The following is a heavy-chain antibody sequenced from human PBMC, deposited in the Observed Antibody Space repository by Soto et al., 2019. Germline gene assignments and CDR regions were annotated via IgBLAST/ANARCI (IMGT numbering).Heavy chain of an antibody. D-gene: IGHD1-1*01. CDR3: ARGRYGDY. CDR1: GYTFTSYG. V-gene: IGHV1-18*01. CDR2: ISAHNGNT. Sequence: QVHLVQSGAEVKKPGASVKVSCKASGYTFTSYGITWVRQAPGQGLEWMGWISAHNGNTDYAQKLQGRVIVTRDTSTNTGYMELRSLITDDTAAYYCARGRYGDYWGQGALVTVSS. J-gene: IGHJ4*02.